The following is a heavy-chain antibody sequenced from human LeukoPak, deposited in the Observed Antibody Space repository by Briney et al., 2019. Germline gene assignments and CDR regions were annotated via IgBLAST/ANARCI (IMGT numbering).Heavy chain of an antibody. CDR3: ARGAWTAYYFDY. Sequence: GGSLRLSCAASGFTFSSYSMNWVRQAPGKGLEWVSAISGSGGSTYYADSVKGRFTISRDNSKNTLYLQMNSLRAEDTAVYYCARGAWTAYYFDYWGQGTLVTVSS. CDR1: GFTFSSYS. J-gene: IGHJ4*02. D-gene: IGHD3/OR15-3a*01. V-gene: IGHV3-23*01. CDR2: ISGSGGST.